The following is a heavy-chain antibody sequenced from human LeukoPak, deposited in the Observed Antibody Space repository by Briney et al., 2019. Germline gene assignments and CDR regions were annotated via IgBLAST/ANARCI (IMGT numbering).Heavy chain of an antibody. CDR1: GFTFNNNA. Sequence: GGSLRLSCATSGFTFNNNAMSWVRQVPGKGLEWVSAINGGGDATEYADSVKGRFTISRDNSKNTLYLQMNSLRPDDTAVYYCARCTASCYANAFDVWGQGTLLTVSS. J-gene: IGHJ3*01. V-gene: IGHV3-23*01. CDR2: INGGGDAT. D-gene: IGHD2-2*01. CDR3: ARCTASCYANAFDV.